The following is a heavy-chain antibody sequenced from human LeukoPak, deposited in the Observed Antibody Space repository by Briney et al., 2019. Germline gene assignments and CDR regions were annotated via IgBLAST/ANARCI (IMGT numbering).Heavy chain of an antibody. CDR2: ISSSGDNR. CDR3: ARAQDDTRNDLDDRAWDH. V-gene: IGHV3-23*01. CDR1: GFTFSGCP. Sequence: GGSLRLSCAASGFTFSGCPMSWVRQAPGKGLEWVSAISSSGDNRHYADSVKGRFTIYRDNSKNTLYLQMTSLRADDTAVYYCARAQDDTRNDLDDRAWDHWGQGTLVTVSS. D-gene: IGHD1-1*01. J-gene: IGHJ4*02.